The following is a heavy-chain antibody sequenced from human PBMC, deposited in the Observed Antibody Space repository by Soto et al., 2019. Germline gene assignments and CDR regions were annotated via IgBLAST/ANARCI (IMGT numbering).Heavy chain of an antibody. CDR3: ARDSGDMGEYYYDSSGYYDDY. CDR1: GFTFSSYS. V-gene: IGHV3-21*01. CDR2: ISSSSSYI. Sequence: PGGSLRLSCAASGFTFSSYSMNWVRQAPGKGLEWVSSISSSSSYIYYADSVKGRFTISRDNAKNSLYLQMNSLRAEDTAVYYCARDSGDMGEYYYDSSGYYDDYWGHGTLVTVSS. D-gene: IGHD3-22*01. J-gene: IGHJ4*01.